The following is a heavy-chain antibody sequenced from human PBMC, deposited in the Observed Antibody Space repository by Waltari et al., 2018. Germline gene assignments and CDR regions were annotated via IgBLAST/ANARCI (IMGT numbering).Heavy chain of an antibody. D-gene: IGHD3-16*01. Sequence: QVQLQQWGAGLLKPSETMALTCAVYVGSFHGYHWSWVRQAPGKGLEWVGEINPNSGDTNFNPSLKSRVSMSVDTSNLQFYMKLSSVTAADTAVYYCARCRVRGWFDPWGQGTLVTVSS. J-gene: IGHJ5*02. CDR1: VGSFHGYH. CDR3: ARCRVRGWFDP. V-gene: IGHV4-34*01. CDR2: INPNSGDT.